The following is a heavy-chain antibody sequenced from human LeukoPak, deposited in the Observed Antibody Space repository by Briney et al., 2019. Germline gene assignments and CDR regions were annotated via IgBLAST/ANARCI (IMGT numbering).Heavy chain of an antibody. J-gene: IGHJ6*02. CDR1: GFTVSSNY. CDR3: ARDGSPSYYDILTGYGTYYYYGMDV. V-gene: IGHV3-66*01. Sequence: GGSLRLSCAASGFTVSSNYMSWVRQAQGKGLEWVSVIYSGGSTYYADSVKGRFTISRDNSKNTLYLQMNSLRAEDTAVYYCARDGSPSYYDILTGYGTYYYYGMDVWGQGTTVTVSS. D-gene: IGHD3-9*01. CDR2: IYSGGST.